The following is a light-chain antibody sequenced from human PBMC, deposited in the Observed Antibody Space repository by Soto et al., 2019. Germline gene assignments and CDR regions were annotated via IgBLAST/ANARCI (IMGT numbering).Light chain of an antibody. CDR2: VAS. CDR1: QSISRY. CDR3: QQSYGNPIT. J-gene: IGKJ5*01. Sequence: DIQMTQSPSSLSASVGDRVTITWGASQSISRYLNWYQQKPGKAPNLLIYVASSLQSEVPSRFSGSGSGTDFTLTITSLKPEDFATYYCQQSYGNPITFGQGTRLEIK. V-gene: IGKV1-39*01.